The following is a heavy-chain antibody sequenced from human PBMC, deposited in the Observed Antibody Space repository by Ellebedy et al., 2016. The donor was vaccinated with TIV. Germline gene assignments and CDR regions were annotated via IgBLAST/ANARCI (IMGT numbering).Heavy chain of an antibody. Sequence: PGGSLRLSCAASGFTFSSYAMSWVRQAPGKGLEWVSAISGSGWRTYYADSVKGRFTISRDNSKNTFYLHMNSLRAEDTALYYCAKGYMSPFDYWGQGNLVTVSS. CDR2: ISGSGWRT. V-gene: IGHV3-23*01. CDR1: GFTFSSYA. D-gene: IGHD2-2*02. J-gene: IGHJ4*02. CDR3: AKGYMSPFDY.